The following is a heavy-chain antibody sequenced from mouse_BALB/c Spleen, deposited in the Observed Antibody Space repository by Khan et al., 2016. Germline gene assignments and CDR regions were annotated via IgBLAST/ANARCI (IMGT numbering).Heavy chain of an antibody. CDR1: GYTFTNYG. D-gene: IGHD1-1*01. CDR2: INTYTREP. CDR3: ARDYYGVSYVGTMDY. V-gene: IGHV9-3-1*01. Sequence: QIQLVQSGPELKKPGETVKISCKASGYTFTNYGMNWVKQAPGKGLKWVGWINTYTREPTYADDFKGRFACSLETSASTASLQIYHRKNEETATYVCARDYYGVSYVGTMDYWGQGTSGTGSS. J-gene: IGHJ4*01.